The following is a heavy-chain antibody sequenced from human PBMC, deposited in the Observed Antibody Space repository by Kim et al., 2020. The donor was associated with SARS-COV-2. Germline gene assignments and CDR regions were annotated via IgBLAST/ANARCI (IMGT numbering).Heavy chain of an antibody. V-gene: IGHV4-34*01. D-gene: IGHD1-26*01. CDR2: INHRGST. Sequence: SETLSLTCAVYGGSFSGYYWSWIRQPPGKGLEWIGEINHRGSTNYNPSLKSRVTISVDTSKNQFSLKLSSVTAADTAVYYCARAGSWFDPWGQGTLVTVSS. J-gene: IGHJ5*02. CDR3: ARAGSWFDP. CDR1: GGSFSGYY.